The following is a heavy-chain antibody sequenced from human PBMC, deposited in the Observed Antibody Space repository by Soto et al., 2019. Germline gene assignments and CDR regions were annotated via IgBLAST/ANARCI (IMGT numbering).Heavy chain of an antibody. V-gene: IGHV4-4*07. CDR2: IYTSGST. CDR1: GGSISSYY. J-gene: IGHJ5*02. Sequence: SETLSLTCTVSGGSISSYYWSWIRQPAGKGLEWIGRIYTSGSTNYNPSLKSRVTMSVDTSKNQFPLKLSSVTAADTAVYYCARDIEYSGSYPNWFDPWGQGTLLTVS. D-gene: IGHD1-26*01. CDR3: ARDIEYSGSYPNWFDP.